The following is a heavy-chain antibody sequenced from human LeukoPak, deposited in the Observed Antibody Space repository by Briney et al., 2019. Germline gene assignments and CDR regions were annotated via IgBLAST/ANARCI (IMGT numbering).Heavy chain of an antibody. CDR2: IYTSGST. Sequence: SETLSLTCTVSGGSISSYYWSWIRQPAGKGLEWIGRIYTSGSTNYNPSLKSRVTMSVDTSKNQFSLKLSSVTAADTAVYYCARRLYSGGWPPTLTWFAPGGKGPLVTVPS. D-gene: IGHD6-19*01. V-gene: IGHV4-4*07. J-gene: IGHJ5*02. CDR1: GGSISSYY. CDR3: ARRLYSGGWPPTLTWFAP.